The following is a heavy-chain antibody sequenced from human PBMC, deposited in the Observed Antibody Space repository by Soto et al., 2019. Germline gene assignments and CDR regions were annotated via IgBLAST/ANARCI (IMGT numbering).Heavy chain of an antibody. CDR1: GYTFTGYA. D-gene: IGHD1-1*01. CDR3: ARDAATPVSERTYYYGMDV. J-gene: IGHJ6*02. Sequence: ASVKVSCKASGYTFTGYAIHWVRQAPGQRLEWMGWISGGNGDTKYSQKLQGRVTMTTDTSTSTAYMELRSLRSDDTAVYYCARDAATPVSERTYYYGMDVWGQGTTVNVSS. CDR2: ISGGNGDT. V-gene: IGHV1-3*01.